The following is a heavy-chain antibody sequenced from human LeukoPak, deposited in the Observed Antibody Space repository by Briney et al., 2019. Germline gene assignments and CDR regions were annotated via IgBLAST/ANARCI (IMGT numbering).Heavy chain of an antibody. V-gene: IGHV1-69*06. Sequence: GASVKVSCKASGGTFSSYAISWVRQAPGQGLEWMGGIIPIFGTANYAQKFQGRVTITADKSTSTAYMELRSLRSDDTAVYYCARDSGTIFGIVRYYFDYWGQGTLVTVSS. CDR3: ARDSGTIFGIVRYYFDY. CDR2: IIPIFGTA. CDR1: GGTFSSYA. D-gene: IGHD3-3*01. J-gene: IGHJ4*02.